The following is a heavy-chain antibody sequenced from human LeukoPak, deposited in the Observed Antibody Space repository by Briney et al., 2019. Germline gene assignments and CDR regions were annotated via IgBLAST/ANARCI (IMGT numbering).Heavy chain of an antibody. CDR3: ARPSAAGSYYSGMDV. CDR1: GYSFSNYW. CDR2: IYPGDSDT. Sequence: PGESLKFSCKGSGYSFSNYWIGWVRQMPGKGLEWMGIIYPGDSDTRYSPSFQGQVTISVDKSISTAYLQWSSLKASDTAMYYCARPSAAGSYYSGMDVWGKGTTVTVSS. V-gene: IGHV5-51*01. J-gene: IGHJ6*04. D-gene: IGHD6-13*01.